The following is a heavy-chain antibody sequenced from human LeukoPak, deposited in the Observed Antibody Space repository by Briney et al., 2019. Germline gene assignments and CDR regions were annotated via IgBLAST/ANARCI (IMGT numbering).Heavy chain of an antibody. CDR1: GLSLMPHA. D-gene: IGHD4-23*01. CDR3: ARRGGDNGWGAFDV. Sequence: QPGGSLRLSCTASGLSLMPHAMNWIRQAPGRGLEWVSTISGSAGDTVYADSVKGRFTISRDGSRMISFQMNFLRGEDTAVYYCARRGGDNGWGAFDVWGQGSMVTVSS. V-gene: IGHV3-23*01. J-gene: IGHJ3*01. CDR2: ISGSAGDT.